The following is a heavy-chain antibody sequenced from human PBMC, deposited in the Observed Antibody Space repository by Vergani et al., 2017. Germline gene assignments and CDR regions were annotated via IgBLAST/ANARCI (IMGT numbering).Heavy chain of an antibody. J-gene: IGHJ4*02. CDR1: GYSLTELT. D-gene: IGHD3-22*01. Sequence: QVQLVQSGSEVRKPGASVKVSCQVSGYSLTELTIHWVRQAPGKGLEWMGGCDPEHGEVTVANHIQGRVTMTEDRSPDTSYMELSSLRPEDTALYYCAILTDYYDSSGYYLDYWGQGTLVTVSS. V-gene: IGHV1-24*01. CDR3: AILTDYYDSSGYYLDY. CDR2: CDPEHGEV.